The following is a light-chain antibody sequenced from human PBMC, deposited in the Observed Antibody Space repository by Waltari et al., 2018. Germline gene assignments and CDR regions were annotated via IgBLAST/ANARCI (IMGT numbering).Light chain of an antibody. Sequence: DIQLTQSPSFLSSSVGDRLTITCRASQGISSYLAWYQVRPGKAPNLLIYSASTLQSGVPSRFSGSGSGTDFTLTISSLQPEDFATYDCQQLNSYPLTFGGGTKLEIK. CDR3: QQLNSYPLT. V-gene: IGKV1-9*01. J-gene: IGKJ4*01. CDR1: QGISSY. CDR2: SAS.